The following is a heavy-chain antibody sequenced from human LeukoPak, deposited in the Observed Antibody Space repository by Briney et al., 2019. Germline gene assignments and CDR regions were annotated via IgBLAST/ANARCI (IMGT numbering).Heavy chain of an antibody. V-gene: IGHV3-74*01. CDR2: INTDGSTT. CDR1: GFTFDDYA. D-gene: IGHD4-17*01. CDR3: ARDYGDYARRAFDY. J-gene: IGHJ4*02. Sequence: GGSLRLSCAASGFTFDDYAMHWVRQAPGKGLVWVTRINTDGSTTSYADSVEGRFTISRDNAKNTLYLQMNSLRAEDTAVYYCARDYGDYARRAFDYWGQGTLVTVSS.